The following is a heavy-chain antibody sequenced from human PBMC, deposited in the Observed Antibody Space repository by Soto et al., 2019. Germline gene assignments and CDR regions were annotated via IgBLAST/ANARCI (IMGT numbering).Heavy chain of an antibody. D-gene: IGHD5-12*01. J-gene: IGHJ4*02. Sequence: QVQLVQSGAEVKKPGSSVKVSCKASGGTFSSYTISWVRQAPGQGLEWMGRIIPILGIANYAQKFQGRVTITADKSTSTAYMELSSLRSEDTAVYYCARGTFSGYDRTSYFDYWGQGTLVTVSS. CDR3: ARGTFSGYDRTSYFDY. CDR1: GGTFSSYT. CDR2: IIPILGIA. V-gene: IGHV1-69*02.